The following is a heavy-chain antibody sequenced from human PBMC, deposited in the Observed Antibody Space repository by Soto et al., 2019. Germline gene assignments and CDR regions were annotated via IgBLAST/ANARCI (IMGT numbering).Heavy chain of an antibody. J-gene: IGHJ6*02. CDR2: INSDGSST. CDR1: GFTFSSYW. CDR3: ARFNGSYRYYYYGMDV. D-gene: IGHD2-15*01. V-gene: IGHV3-74*01. Sequence: GGSLRLSCAASGFTFSSYWMHWVRQAPGKGLVWVSRINSDGSSTSYADSVKGRFTISRDNAKNTLYLQMNSLRAEDTAVYYCARFNGSYRYYYYGMDVWGQGTTVTVSS.